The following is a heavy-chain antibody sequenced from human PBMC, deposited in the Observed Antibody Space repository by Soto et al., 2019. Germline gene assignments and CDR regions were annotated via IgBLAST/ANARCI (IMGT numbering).Heavy chain of an antibody. D-gene: IGHD2-15*01. CDR2: ISPYNGNT. CDR3: ARFRYCSGGSRYSPLNDAFDI. Sequence: ASVKVSCKASGYTFSRYGISWVRQAPGQGLEWMGWISPYNGNTNYAQKLQVRFTMTTDTSTSTAYMELRSLRSDDTAVYYCARFRYCSGGSRYSPLNDAFDIWGQGTMVTVSS. CDR1: GYTFSRYG. J-gene: IGHJ3*02. V-gene: IGHV1-18*04.